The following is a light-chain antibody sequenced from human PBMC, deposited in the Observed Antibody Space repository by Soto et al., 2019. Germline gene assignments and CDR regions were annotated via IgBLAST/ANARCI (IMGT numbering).Light chain of an antibody. CDR1: QPVSSY. CDR3: QQRRYWPVT. J-gene: IGKJ1*01. Sequence: EIVLTQSPAILPMSPGERATLSCRSSQPVSSYFAWYQQKPDQAPRRLIYDASNRATGVPARFSGSGSGTDFTLTISSLEPEDFAVYYCQQRRYWPVTFGQGTKVEIK. CDR2: DAS. V-gene: IGKV3-11*01.